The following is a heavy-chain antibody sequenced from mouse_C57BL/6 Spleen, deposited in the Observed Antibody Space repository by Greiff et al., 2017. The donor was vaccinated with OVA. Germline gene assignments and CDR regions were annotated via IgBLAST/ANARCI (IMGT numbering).Heavy chain of an antibody. Sequence: DVKLQESVAELVRPGASVKLSCTASGFNIKNTYMHWVKQRPEQGLEWIGRIDPANGNTKYAPKFQGKATITADTSSNTAYLQLSSLTSEDTAIYYCARGAQATPYYYAMDYWGQGTSVTVSS. V-gene: IGHV14-3*01. CDR2: IDPANGNT. CDR1: GFNIKNTY. J-gene: IGHJ4*01. D-gene: IGHD3-2*02. CDR3: ARGAQATPYYYAMDY.